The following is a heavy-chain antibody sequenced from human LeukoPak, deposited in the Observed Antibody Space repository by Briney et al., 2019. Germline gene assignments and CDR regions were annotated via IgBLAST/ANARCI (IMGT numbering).Heavy chain of an antibody. CDR2: ISSSSSYI. CDR3: ARGCSGGSCPTGPMDV. J-gene: IGHJ6*04. V-gene: IGHV3-21*01. Sequence: GGSLRLSCAASGFTFSSYSMNWVRQAPGKGLEWVSSISSSSSYIYYADSVKGRFTISRDNAKNSLYLQMNSLRAEDTAVYYCARGCSGGSCPTGPMDVWGKGTTVTGSS. D-gene: IGHD2-15*01. CDR1: GFTFSSYS.